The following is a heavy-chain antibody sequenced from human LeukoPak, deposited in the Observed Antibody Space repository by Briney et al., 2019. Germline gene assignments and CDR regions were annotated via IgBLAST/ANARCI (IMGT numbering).Heavy chain of an antibody. CDR3: ARDQVSSGYSDY. J-gene: IGHJ4*02. CDR1: GFTFSSCE. CDR2: ISSSGSTI. Sequence: GGSLRHSCAASGFTFSSCEMNWVRQAPGKGLEWVSYISSSGSTIYYADSVKGRFTISRDNAKNSLYLQMSSLRADDTAVYYCARDQVSSGYSDYWGQGTLVTVSS. V-gene: IGHV3-48*03. D-gene: IGHD3-22*01.